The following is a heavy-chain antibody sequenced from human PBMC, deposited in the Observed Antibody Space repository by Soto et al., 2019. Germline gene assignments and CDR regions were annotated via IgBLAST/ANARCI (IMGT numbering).Heavy chain of an antibody. V-gene: IGHV3-9*01. J-gene: IGHJ4*02. D-gene: IGHD4-4*01. Sequence: EVQLVESGGGLVQPGRSLRLSCAASGFTFENYAMHWVRQAPGKGLEWVSGISWHSGNIGYADSVRGRFTISRDNAKNSLSLQMNSQSPEDTGLYYCAKDKLYSNYEHYFDYWGQGTLVTVSA. CDR2: ISWHSGNI. CDR1: GFTFENYA. CDR3: AKDKLYSNYEHYFDY.